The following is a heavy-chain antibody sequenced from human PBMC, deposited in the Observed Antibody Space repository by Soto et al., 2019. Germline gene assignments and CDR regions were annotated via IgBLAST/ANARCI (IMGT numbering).Heavy chain of an antibody. CDR3: AKARVVSGPVGD. CDR1: GFTFSSYA. V-gene: IGHV3-23*01. D-gene: IGHD2-8*02. CDR2: ISGSGGST. J-gene: IGHJ4*02. Sequence: EVQLLESGGGLVQPGGSLRLSCAASGFTFSSYAMSWVRQAPGKGLEWVSAISGSGGSTYYADSVKGRFTISRDNSRKTLYLQMNSLRAEDTAVSYCAKARVVSGPVGDWGQGTLVTVSS.